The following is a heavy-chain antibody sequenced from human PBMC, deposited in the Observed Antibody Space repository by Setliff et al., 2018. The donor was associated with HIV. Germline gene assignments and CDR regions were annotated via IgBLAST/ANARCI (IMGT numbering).Heavy chain of an antibody. CDR2: IIPIFGTA. V-gene: IGHV1-69*13. D-gene: IGHD3-10*01. Sequence: SVKVSCKASGGTFSSFAIHWVRQAPGQGLEWMGGIIPIFGTANYAQKFQGRVTITADESTSTAYMELSSLRSEDTAVYYCARGEGASGFHNYYYIDVWGKGATVTVSS. CDR1: GGTFSSFA. J-gene: IGHJ6*03. CDR3: ARGEGASGFHNYYYIDV.